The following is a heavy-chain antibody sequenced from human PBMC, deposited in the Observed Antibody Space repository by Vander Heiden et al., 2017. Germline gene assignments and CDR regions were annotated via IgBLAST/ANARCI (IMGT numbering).Heavy chain of an antibody. CDR3: ARDNMGTGTFDY. D-gene: IGHD1-1*01. CDR1: GFMFRDYY. V-gene: IGHV3-11*01. J-gene: IGHJ4*02. CDR2: ISSSGSTR. Sequence: QELLVESGGGLVKPGGYLRLSCAASGFMFRDYYMSWIRQAPGKGLEWVSYISSSGSTRLYADSLKGRFTISRDNADNSLYLEMSGLRAEDTAVYYCARDNMGTGTFDYWGQGTLVTVSS.